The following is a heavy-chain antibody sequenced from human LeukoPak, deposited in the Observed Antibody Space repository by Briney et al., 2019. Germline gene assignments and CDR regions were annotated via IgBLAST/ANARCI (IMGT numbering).Heavy chain of an antibody. CDR3: ARSPYDFWSGYYNY. J-gene: IGHJ4*02. CDR2: INPNSGGT. Sequence: GASVKVSCKASGGTFSSYAISWVRQAPGQGLEWMGWINPNSGGTNYAQKFQGRVTMTRDTSISTAYMELSRLRSDDTAVYYCARSPYDFWSGYYNYWGQGTLVTVSS. V-gene: IGHV1-2*02. D-gene: IGHD3-3*01. CDR1: GGTFSSYA.